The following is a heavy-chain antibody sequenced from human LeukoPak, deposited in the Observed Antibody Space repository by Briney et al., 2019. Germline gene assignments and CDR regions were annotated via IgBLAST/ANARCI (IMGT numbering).Heavy chain of an antibody. CDR3: ATEYSSSSTIGYYYGMDV. CDR1: GGTFSSYA. CDR2: IIPIFGTA. J-gene: IGHJ6*02. Sequence: SVKVSCKASGGTFSSYAISWVRQAPGQGLEWMGGIIPIFGTANYTQKFQGRVTITADESTSTAYMEPSSLRSEDTAVYYCATEYSSSSTIGYYYGMDVWGQGTTVTVSS. D-gene: IGHD6-6*01. V-gene: IGHV1-69*13.